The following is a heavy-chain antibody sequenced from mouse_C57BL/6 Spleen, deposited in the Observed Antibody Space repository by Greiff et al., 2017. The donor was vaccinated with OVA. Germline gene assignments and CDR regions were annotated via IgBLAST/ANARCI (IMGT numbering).Heavy chain of an antibody. CDR1: GFTFSDYY. CDR2: INYDGSST. V-gene: IGHV5-16*01. J-gene: IGHJ2*01. Sequence: EVHLVESAGGLVQPGSSMKLSCTASGFTFSDYYMAWVRQVPEKGLEWVANINYDGSSTYYLDTLKSRFIISRDNAKNILYLQMSSLKSEDTATYYCARRGYASYYFDSWGQSATLTVSS. CDR3: ARRGYASYYFDS.